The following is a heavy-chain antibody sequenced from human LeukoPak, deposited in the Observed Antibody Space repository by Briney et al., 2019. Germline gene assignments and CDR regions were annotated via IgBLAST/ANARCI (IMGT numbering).Heavy chain of an antibody. V-gene: IGHV3-33*01. J-gene: IGHJ4*02. CDR3: ARHEDHYFDY. CDR1: GFSFSSYG. Sequence: GGSLRLSCAASGFSFSSYGMHLVRQAPGKGLEWVAVIRSDGSNKYYADSVKGRFTISRDNSKNTLYLQMNSLRAEDTAVYYCARHEDHYFDYWGQGTLVTVSS. CDR2: IRSDGSNK.